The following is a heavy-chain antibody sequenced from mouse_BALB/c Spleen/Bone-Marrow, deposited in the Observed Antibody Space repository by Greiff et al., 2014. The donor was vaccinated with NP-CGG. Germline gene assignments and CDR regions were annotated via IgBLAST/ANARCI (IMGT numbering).Heavy chain of an antibody. CDR3: AGGSPFAY. Sequence: VQLQESGAELVKPGASEKLSCKASGYTFTSYWMHWMKQRPGQGLEWIGEINPSNGRTNYNEKFKNKATLTVDKSSSTAYMQLSSLTSEDSAVYSCAGGSPFAYWGQGTLVTVSA. CDR2: INPSNGRT. D-gene: IGHD1-1*02. CDR1: GYTFTSYW. V-gene: IGHV1S81*02. J-gene: IGHJ3*01.